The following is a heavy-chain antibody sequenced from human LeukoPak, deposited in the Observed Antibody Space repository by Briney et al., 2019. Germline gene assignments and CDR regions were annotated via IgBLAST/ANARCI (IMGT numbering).Heavy chain of an antibody. CDR2: IYYSGST. CDR1: GGSISTSSYY. Sequence: SETLSLTCTVSGGSISTSSYYWGWIRQPPGKGLECIGNIYYSGSTYYNPSLKSRVTISVDTSKNQFSLRLISVTAADTAVYYCAREGGYLQLRYFDYWGQGTLVTVSS. J-gene: IGHJ4*02. V-gene: IGHV4-39*07. D-gene: IGHD5-24*01. CDR3: AREGGYLQLRYFDY.